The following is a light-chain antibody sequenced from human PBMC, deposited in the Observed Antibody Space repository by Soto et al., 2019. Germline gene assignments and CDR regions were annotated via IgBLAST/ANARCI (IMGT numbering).Light chain of an antibody. CDR1: QSVSNNY. V-gene: IGKV3-20*01. Sequence: EIVLTQSPGTLSLSPGERATLSCRASQSVSNNYLAWYQQKPGQAPRLLIYGASNRATGIPDRFSGSVSGTDFTLTITRLEPEDFAVFYCQQYGSSEIIFGQGTRLEIK. CDR3: QQYGSSEII. CDR2: GAS. J-gene: IGKJ5*01.